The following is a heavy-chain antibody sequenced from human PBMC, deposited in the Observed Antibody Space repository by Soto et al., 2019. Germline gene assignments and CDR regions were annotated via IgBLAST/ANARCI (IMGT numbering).Heavy chain of an antibody. J-gene: IGHJ4*02. CDR1: GGSISSGGYY. D-gene: IGHD6-19*01. Sequence: QVQLQESGPGLVKPSQTLSLTCTVSGGSISSGGYYWSWIRQHPGKGLEWIGYIYYSGSTYYNPSLTSRVTIAXXTXKXXFSLKLSSVTAADTAVYYCARGSVDSSGWLYYFDYWGQGTLVTVSS. CDR3: ARGSVDSSGWLYYFDY. V-gene: IGHV4-31*03. CDR2: IYYSGST.